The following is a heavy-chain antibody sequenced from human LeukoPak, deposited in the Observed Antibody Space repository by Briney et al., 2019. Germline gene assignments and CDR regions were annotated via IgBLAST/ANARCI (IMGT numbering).Heavy chain of an antibody. D-gene: IGHD5-18*01. J-gene: IGHJ4*02. V-gene: IGHV2-5*08. CDR2: IYWDDDK. Sequence: SGPALVKPTQTLTLTCTFSGFSLSTSGMCVSWIRQPPGKALEWLELIYWDDDKRYSPSLKSRLTITKDTSKNQVVLTMTNMDPVDTATYYCAHETLGYSYGHFDYWGQGTLVTVSS. CDR3: AHETLGYSYGHFDY. CDR1: GFSLSTSGMC.